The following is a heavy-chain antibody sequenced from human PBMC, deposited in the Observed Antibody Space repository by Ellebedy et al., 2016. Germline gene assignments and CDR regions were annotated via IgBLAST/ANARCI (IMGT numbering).Heavy chain of an antibody. CDR3: ARDVIVVVVAAAYYYGMDV. CDR1: GFTFSSYW. D-gene: IGHD2-15*01. J-gene: IGHJ6*02. V-gene: IGHV3-7*01. Sequence: GGSLRLSXAASGFTFSSYWMSWVRQAPGKGLEWVANIKQDGSEKYYVDSVKGRFTISRDNAKNSLYLQMNSLRAEDTAVYYCARDVIVVVVAAAYYYGMDVWGQGTTVTVSS. CDR2: IKQDGSEK.